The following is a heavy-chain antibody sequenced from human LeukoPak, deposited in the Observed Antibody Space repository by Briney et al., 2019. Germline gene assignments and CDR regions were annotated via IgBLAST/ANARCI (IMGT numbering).Heavy chain of an antibody. Sequence: KPGTSLRLSCAASGFPFSSYGMHWVRQAPGKGLEWVSYISSSGSTIYYADSVKGRFTISRDNAKKSLYLQMNSLRAEDTAVYYCARSGATTILYFDYWGQGTLVTVSS. CDR1: GFPFSSYG. D-gene: IGHD3-9*01. CDR2: ISSSGSTI. J-gene: IGHJ4*02. V-gene: IGHV3-48*04. CDR3: ARSGATTILYFDY.